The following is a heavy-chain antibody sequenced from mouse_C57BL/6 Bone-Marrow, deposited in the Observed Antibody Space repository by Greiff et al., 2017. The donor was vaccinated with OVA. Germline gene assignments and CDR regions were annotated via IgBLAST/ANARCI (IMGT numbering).Heavy chain of an antibody. J-gene: IGHJ1*03. Sequence: QVQLQQPGAELVMPGASVKLSCKASGYTFTSYWMHWVKQRPGQGLEWIGEIDPSDSYTNYNQKFKGKSTLTVDKSSSTAYMQLSSLTSEDSAVYYCASLYYSNSRYWYFDVWGTGTTVTVSS. CDR1: GYTFTSYW. CDR2: IDPSDSYT. D-gene: IGHD2-5*01. V-gene: IGHV1-69*01. CDR3: ASLYYSNSRYWYFDV.